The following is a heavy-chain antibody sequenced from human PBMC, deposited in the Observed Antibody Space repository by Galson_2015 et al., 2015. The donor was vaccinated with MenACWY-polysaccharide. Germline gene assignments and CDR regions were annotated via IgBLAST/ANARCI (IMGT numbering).Heavy chain of an antibody. V-gene: IGHV3-30-3*01. CDR2: ISYDGSSK. Sequence: SLRLSGEASGFTFSTYAIHWVRQAPGKGLEWGAVISYDGSSKYFADSVMGRFTISRDNSRNTLYLQMNSLTLEDTAVYYCARAYCDRTTCYGMDVWGQGTTVTVSS. CDR1: GFTFSTYA. J-gene: IGHJ6*02. D-gene: IGHD3-22*01. CDR3: ARAYCDRTTCYGMDV.